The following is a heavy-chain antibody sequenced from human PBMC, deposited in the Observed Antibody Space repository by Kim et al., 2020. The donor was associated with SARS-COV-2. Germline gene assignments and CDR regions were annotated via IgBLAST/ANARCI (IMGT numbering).Heavy chain of an antibody. V-gene: IGHV4-39*01. CDR2: IYYSGST. Sequence: SETLSLTCTVSGGSISSSSYYWGWIRQPPGKGLEWIGSIYYSGSTYYNPSLKSRVTISVDTSKNQFSLKLSSVTAADTAVYYCARHYFADQLRYFDWLNSMMYNWFDPWGQGTLVTVSS. CDR3: ARHYFADQLRYFDWLNSMMYNWFDP. CDR1: GGSISSSSYY. J-gene: IGHJ5*02. D-gene: IGHD3-9*01.